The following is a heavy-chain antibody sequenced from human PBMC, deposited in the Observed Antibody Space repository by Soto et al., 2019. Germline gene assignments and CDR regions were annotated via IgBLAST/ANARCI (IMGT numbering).Heavy chain of an antibody. Sequence: ASVKVSCKASGYTFTSYGISWVRQAPGQGLEWMGWISAYNGNTNYAQKLQGRVTMTTDTSTSTAYMELRSLRSDDTAVYYCARGDIVVVVAATLFLGCFDPWGQGTRVTVAS. CDR2: ISAYNGNT. CDR3: ARGDIVVVVAATLFLGCFDP. D-gene: IGHD2-15*01. CDR1: GYTFTSYG. J-gene: IGHJ5*02. V-gene: IGHV1-18*01.